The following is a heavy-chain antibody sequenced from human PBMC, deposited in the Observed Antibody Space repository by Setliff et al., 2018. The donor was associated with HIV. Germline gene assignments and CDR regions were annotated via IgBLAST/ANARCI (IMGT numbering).Heavy chain of an antibody. J-gene: IGHJ3*02. D-gene: IGHD2-15*01. Sequence: ASVKVSCKASGFTFTDYSIHWVRQAPGQRLEWMGWINAGTGNIRHSQRFQDRLTMTGDTSATAAYMELSSLRSEDTAVYYCARDAPTRSVREEGLDMWGQGTLVTVSS. CDR2: INAGTGNI. V-gene: IGHV1-3*01. CDR3: ARDAPTRSVREEGLDM. CDR1: GFTFTDYS.